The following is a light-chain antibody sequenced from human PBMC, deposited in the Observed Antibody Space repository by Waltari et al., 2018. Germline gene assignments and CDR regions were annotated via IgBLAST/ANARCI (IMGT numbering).Light chain of an antibody. CDR3: QSADSRGAYHWV. J-gene: IGLJ3*02. CDR2: KDT. Sequence: SYELTQPPSVSVSPGQTATNPCSGDVLPHQHAYWYQQKPGQAPVLVLKKDTERPSGHPERCSRASSGATVALTISGVQAGDEADYYCQSADSRGAYHWVFGGGTKLTVL. V-gene: IGLV3-25*03. CDR1: VLPHQH.